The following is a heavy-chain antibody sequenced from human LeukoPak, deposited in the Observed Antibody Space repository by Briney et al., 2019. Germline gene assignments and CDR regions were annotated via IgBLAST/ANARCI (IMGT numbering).Heavy chain of an antibody. Sequence: SETLSLTCTVSGGSIGSSSDYWGWIRQPPGKGLEWIENVYYNGSTYYNPSLKSRVTISVDTSKNQFSLKLSSVTAADTAVYYCARHSIAARGYYYYMDVWGKGTTVTVSS. V-gene: IGHV4-39*01. CDR3: ARHSIAARGYYYYMDV. CDR2: VYYNGST. J-gene: IGHJ6*03. CDR1: GGSIGSSSDY. D-gene: IGHD6-6*01.